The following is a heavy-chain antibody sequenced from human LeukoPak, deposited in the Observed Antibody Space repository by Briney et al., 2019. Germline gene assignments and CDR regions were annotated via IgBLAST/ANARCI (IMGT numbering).Heavy chain of an antibody. CDR3: ATQPLAAAGTTYFDY. J-gene: IGHJ4*02. CDR2: IYPGDSDI. D-gene: IGHD6-13*01. Sequence: GESLKISCKGSGYSFNTYWIGWVRQMPGKGLEWMGIIYPGDSDIRYSPSFQGQVTISADKSISTAYLQWSSLKASDTAMYYCATQPLAAAGTTYFDYWGQGTLVTVSS. V-gene: IGHV5-51*01. CDR1: GYSFNTYW.